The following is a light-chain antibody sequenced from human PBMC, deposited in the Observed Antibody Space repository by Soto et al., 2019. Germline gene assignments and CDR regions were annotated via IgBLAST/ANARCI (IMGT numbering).Light chain of an antibody. J-gene: IGLJ3*02. Sequence: QSALTQPASVSGSPGQSITISCTGTSSDVGSYNLVSWYQQHPGKAPKLMIYEVNNRPSGVSNRFSGSKSGNTASLTISGLQPEDEADYYCLSYTSANTRVFGGGTKLTVL. V-gene: IGLV2-14*02. CDR2: EVN. CDR3: LSYTSANTRV. CDR1: SSDVGSYNL.